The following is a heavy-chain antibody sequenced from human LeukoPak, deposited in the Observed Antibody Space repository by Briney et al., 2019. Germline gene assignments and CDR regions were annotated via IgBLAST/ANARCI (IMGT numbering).Heavy chain of an antibody. D-gene: IGHD3-10*01. Sequence: SETLSLTCTVSGGSISSYYWSWIRQPPGKGLEWIGYIYYSGSTNYNPSLKSRVTISVDTSKNQFSLKLSSVTAADTAVYYCARNYGSGSYDFDHWGQGTLVTVSS. J-gene: IGHJ4*02. V-gene: IGHV4-59*01. CDR3: ARNYGSGSYDFDH. CDR2: IYYSGST. CDR1: GGSISSYY.